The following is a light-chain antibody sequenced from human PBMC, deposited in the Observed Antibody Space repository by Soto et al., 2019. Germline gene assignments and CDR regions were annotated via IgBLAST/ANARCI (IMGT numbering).Light chain of an antibody. Sequence: QSVLTQPASVSGSPGQSITISCTATSSDVGGYNYVSWFQQYPGKASKLMIYEVINRPSGVSNRFSGSKSGNTASLIISGLQAEDEADYYCSSYTSSSTLVFGGGTKVTVL. V-gene: IGLV2-14*01. CDR3: SSYTSSSTLV. CDR1: SSDVGGYNY. J-gene: IGLJ2*01. CDR2: EVI.